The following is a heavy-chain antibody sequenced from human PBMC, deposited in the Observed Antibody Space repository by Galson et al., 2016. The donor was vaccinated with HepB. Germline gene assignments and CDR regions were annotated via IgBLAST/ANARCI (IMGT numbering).Heavy chain of an antibody. D-gene: IGHD2-21*02. Sequence: SETLSLTCVVSGTSITGTSWWTWVRQAPGERLEWIGEIHHSGSDHYNPSFRSRVTMSVDKYRSQFSLKLTSVTVADTAVYFCARALGGDYRDLDAWGQGILVTVSS. V-gene: IGHV4/OR15-8*01. CDR2: IHHSGSD. J-gene: IGHJ5*02. CDR1: GTSITGTSW. CDR3: ARALGGDYRDLDA.